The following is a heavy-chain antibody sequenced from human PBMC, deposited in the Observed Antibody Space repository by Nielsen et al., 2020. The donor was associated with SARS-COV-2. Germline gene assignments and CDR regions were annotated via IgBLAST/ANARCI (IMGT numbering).Heavy chain of an antibody. CDR2: MNPNSGNT. Sequence: ASVKVSCKASGYTFTSYGINWVRQATGQGLEWMGWMNPNSGNTGYAQKFQGRVTMTRNTSISTAYMELSSLRSEDTAVYYCARGGDIVVVVAPYYYYGMDVWGQGTTVTVSS. D-gene: IGHD2-15*01. J-gene: IGHJ6*02. V-gene: IGHV1-8*01. CDR3: ARGGDIVVVVAPYYYYGMDV. CDR1: GYTFTSYG.